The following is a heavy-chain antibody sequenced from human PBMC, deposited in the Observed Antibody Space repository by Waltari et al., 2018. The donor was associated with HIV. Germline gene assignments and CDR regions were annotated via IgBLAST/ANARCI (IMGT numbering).Heavy chain of an antibody. D-gene: IGHD1-26*01. V-gene: IGHV3-23*01. CDR3: AKDSGSHGWYLDL. J-gene: IGHJ2*01. Sequence: EVQMLESGGDSVQPGGSLSLSCAASGFTFGYYAISWVRQAPGEGLEWVSAITGDGGTTYYADSVKGRFTISRDNSKNTLYLQMNSLRDEDTAVYYCAKDSGSHGWYLDLWGRGTLVTVSP. CDR1: GFTFGYYA. CDR2: ITGDGGTT.